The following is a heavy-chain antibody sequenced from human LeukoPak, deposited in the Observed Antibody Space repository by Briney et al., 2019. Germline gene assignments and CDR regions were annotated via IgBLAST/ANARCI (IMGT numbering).Heavy chain of an antibody. Sequence: GRSLRLSCAASGFTFSYFGIHWVRQAPGKGLEWVAVISYDGKEKYHADSVKGRFTISRDNSKNTLYLQMNSLRVEDTAVYYCARGDRGTAAGNNWFNPWGQGTLVTVSS. CDR1: GFTFSYFG. V-gene: IGHV3-30*03. D-gene: IGHD6-13*01. CDR3: ARGDRGTAAGNNWFNP. CDR2: ISYDGKEK. J-gene: IGHJ5*02.